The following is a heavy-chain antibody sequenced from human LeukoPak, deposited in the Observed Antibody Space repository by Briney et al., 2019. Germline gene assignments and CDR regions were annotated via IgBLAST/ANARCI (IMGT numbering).Heavy chain of an antibody. D-gene: IGHD3-22*01. Sequence: SSSSYYWGWIRQPPGKGLEWMGRIDPSDSYTNYSPSFQGHVTISADKSISTAYLQWSSLKASDTAMYYCARHYYDSSGHLDYWGQGTLVTVSS. V-gene: IGHV5-10-1*01. CDR2: IDPSDSYT. J-gene: IGHJ4*02. CDR1: SSSSYY. CDR3: ARHYYDSSGHLDY.